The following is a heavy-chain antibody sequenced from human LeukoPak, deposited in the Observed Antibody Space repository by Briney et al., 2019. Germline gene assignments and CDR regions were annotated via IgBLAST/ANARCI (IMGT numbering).Heavy chain of an antibody. CDR3: ARGIADPYSFDS. J-gene: IGHJ4*02. V-gene: IGHV4-4*07. Sequence: SETLSLTCTVSGGSIDFYYWSWIRQPAGKGLEWIGRIYSTGSTNYSPSLKSRVTMSVDKSKNQFSLNLSSVTAADTAVYYCARGIADPYSFDSWGQGTLVTVSS. D-gene: IGHD6-13*01. CDR2: IYSTGST. CDR1: GGSIDFYY.